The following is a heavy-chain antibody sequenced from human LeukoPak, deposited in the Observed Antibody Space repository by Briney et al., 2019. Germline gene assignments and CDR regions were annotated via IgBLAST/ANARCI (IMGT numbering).Heavy chain of an antibody. CDR2: IYTSGST. CDR3: ARGGWLDYYYYMDV. CDR1: GGSISSGSYY. V-gene: IGHV4-61*02. Sequence: PSQTLSLTCTVSGGSISSGSYYWSWIRQPAGKGLEWIGRIYTSGSTNYNPSLKSRVTISVDTSKNQFSLKLSSVTAADTAVYYCARGGWLDYYYYMDVWGKGTTVTISS. D-gene: IGHD5-12*01. J-gene: IGHJ6*03.